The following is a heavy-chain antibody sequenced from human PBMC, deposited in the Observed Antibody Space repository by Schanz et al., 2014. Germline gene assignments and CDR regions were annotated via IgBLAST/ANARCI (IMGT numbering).Heavy chain of an antibody. V-gene: IGHV3-66*03. D-gene: IGHD6-13*01. CDR2: T. CDR3: ARDRQQLVGRIGYYYGMDV. CDR1: GFTVSSNY. J-gene: IGHJ6*02. Sequence: EVQLVESGGGLIQPGGSLRLSCAVSGFTVSSNYMSWVRQAPGKGLEWVSTVYADSVKGRFTISRDNSKNTLYLQMNSLRAEDTAVYHCARDRQQLVGRIGYYYGMDVWGQGTTVTVSS.